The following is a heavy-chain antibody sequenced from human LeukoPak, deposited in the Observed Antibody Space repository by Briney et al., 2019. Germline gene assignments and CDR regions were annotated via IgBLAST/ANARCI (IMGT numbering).Heavy chain of an antibody. D-gene: IGHD6-19*01. CDR3: ARIAVAGTSFNWFDP. CDR2: ISAYNGNT. V-gene: IGHV1-18*01. J-gene: IGHJ5*02. Sequence: ASVKVSCKASGYTFTSYGISWVRQPPGQGLEWMGWISAYNGNTNYAQKLQGRVTMTTDTSTSTAYMELRSLRSDDTAVYYCARIAVAGTSFNWFDPWGQGILVTVSS. CDR1: GYTFTSYG.